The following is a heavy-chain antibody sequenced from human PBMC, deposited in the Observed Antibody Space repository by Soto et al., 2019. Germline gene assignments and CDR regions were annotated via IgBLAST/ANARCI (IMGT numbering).Heavy chain of an antibody. D-gene: IGHD2-2*01. CDR3: ARQTTYSSSWFDY. V-gene: IGHV4-4*07. J-gene: IGHJ5*01. Sequence: TLSLTCTVSGGSISNYYWTWIRQPAGKGLEWIGRIYTSGSTNYNPSLKSRVTLSVDTSKNQFSLKLSSVTAADTALYYCARQTTYSSSWFDYWGHGTLVTVSS. CDR2: IYTSGST. CDR1: GGSISNYY.